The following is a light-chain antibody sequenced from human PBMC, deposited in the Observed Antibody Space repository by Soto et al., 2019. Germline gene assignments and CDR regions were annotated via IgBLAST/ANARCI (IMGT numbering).Light chain of an antibody. V-gene: IGKV3-15*01. Sequence: ILMTQSPATLSVSPGERATLSCRASQSVSNNLAWYQQKPGQAPRLLIYDASTRATGIPARFSGSGSGTEFTLTISRLQSEDFAVYCCQQYNNWPPWTFGQGPKVEIK. CDR3: QQYNNWPPWT. J-gene: IGKJ1*01. CDR1: QSVSNN. CDR2: DAS.